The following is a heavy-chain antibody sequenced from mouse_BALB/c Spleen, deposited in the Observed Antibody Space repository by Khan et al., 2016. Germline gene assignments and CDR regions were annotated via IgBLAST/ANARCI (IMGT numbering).Heavy chain of an antibody. Sequence: EVELVESGGGLVQPGGSLKLSCATSGFTFSDYYMYWVRQTPEKRLEWVAYISNGGGSTYYPDTVKGRFTISRDNAKNTLYLQMSRLKSEDTAMYYCARHDDYFDYWGQGPTLTVSS. J-gene: IGHJ2*01. D-gene: IGHD2-3*01. CDR3: ARHDDYFDY. V-gene: IGHV5-12*02. CDR2: ISNGGGST. CDR1: GFTFSDYY.